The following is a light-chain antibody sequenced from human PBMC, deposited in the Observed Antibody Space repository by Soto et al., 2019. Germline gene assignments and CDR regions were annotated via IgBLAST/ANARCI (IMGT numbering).Light chain of an antibody. Sequence: QSALTQPPSVSGAPGQRVTISCTGSSCNIGTGYDVHWYQQLPATAPKLLIYGNSNRPSGVPDRFSGSKSGTSASLAITGLQAEDEADYYCQSYDSSLSGRGVFGTGTKLTVL. CDR2: GNS. V-gene: IGLV1-40*01. J-gene: IGLJ1*01. CDR3: QSYDSSLSGRGV. CDR1: SCNIGTGYD.